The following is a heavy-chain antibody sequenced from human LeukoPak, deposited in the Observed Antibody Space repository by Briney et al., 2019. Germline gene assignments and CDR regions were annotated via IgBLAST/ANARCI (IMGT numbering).Heavy chain of an antibody. D-gene: IGHD2-15*01. CDR1: GGTFSSYP. CDR2: IIPIFGTP. V-gene: IGHV1-69*06. Sequence: SVKVSCKASGGTFSSYPISWVRQAPGQGLEWMGGIIPIFGTPNYAQKFQGRLTITADKSTSTAYMELSSLRSEDTAVYYCTRGSRYCSGGSCYKDFDYWGQGTLVTVSS. CDR3: TRGSRYCSGGSCYKDFDY. J-gene: IGHJ4*02.